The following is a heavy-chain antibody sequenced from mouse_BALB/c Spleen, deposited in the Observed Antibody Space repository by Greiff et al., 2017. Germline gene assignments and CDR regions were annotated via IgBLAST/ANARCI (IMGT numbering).Heavy chain of an antibody. J-gene: IGHJ2*01. D-gene: IGHD2-1*01. CDR2: ISNGGGST. Sequence: EVMLVESGGGLVQPGGSLKLSCAASGFTFSSYTMSWVRQTPEKRLEWVAYISNGGGSTYYPDTVKGRFTISRDNAKNTLYLQMSSLKSEDTAMYYCARQNGNYVFYFDYWGQGNTLPVSA. V-gene: IGHV5-12-2*01. CDR3: ARQNGNYVFYFDY. CDR1: GFTFSSYT.